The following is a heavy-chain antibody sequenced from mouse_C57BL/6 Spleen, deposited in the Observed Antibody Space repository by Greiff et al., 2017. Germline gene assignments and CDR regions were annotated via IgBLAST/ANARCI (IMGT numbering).Heavy chain of an antibody. V-gene: IGHV1-80*01. D-gene: IGHD1-1*01. J-gene: IGHJ2*01. Sequence: VQLQESGAELVKPGASVTISCKASGYAFSSYWMNWVKQRPGKGLEWIGQIYPGDGDTNYNGKFKGQATLTADKSSSTAYMQLSSLTSEDSAVYFCARSSTTVVFDYGGQGTTLTVSS. CDR3: ARSSTTVVFDY. CDR1: GYAFSSYW. CDR2: IYPGDGDT.